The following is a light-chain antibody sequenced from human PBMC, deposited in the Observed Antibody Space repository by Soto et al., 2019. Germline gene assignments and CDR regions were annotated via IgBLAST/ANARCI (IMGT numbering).Light chain of an antibody. V-gene: IGLV1-51*01. CDR1: TSNIGNNY. CDR3: GTWDNSLGSGV. CDR2: DNN. J-gene: IGLJ2*01. Sequence: QSVLTQPPSVSAAPGQKVTISCSGSTSNIGNNYVSWYQQFPGTAPKLLIYDNNKRPSGIPDRFSASRSGTSATLGITGLQTGDEAHYYCGTWDNSLGSGVFGGGT.